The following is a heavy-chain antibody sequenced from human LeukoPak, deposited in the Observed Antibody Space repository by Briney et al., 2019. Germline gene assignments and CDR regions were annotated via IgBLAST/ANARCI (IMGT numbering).Heavy chain of an antibody. J-gene: IGHJ4*02. CDR2: IYPGDYET. D-gene: IGHD2-21*02. CDR1: GYSFSNYW. Sequence: GESLKISCEGSGYSFSNYWIGWVRQMPGKGLGWMGIIYPGDYETRYSPSFQGLLTISVDKSISTAYLQWSSLKASDTAMYYCAIPPGYCGNDCSFDHWGQGTLVTVSS. V-gene: IGHV5-51*01. CDR3: AIPPGYCGNDCSFDH.